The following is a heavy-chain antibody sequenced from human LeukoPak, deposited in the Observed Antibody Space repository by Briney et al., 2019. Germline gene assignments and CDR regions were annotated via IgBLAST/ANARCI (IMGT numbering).Heavy chain of an antibody. Sequence: KPSETLSLTCTVSGGSISNYYWSWIRQPPGKGLEWIGYIYYSGSTNYNPSLKSRVTMSVDTSKNQFSLKLSSVTAADTAVYYCARDRKAKGPAAPHDYYYMDVWGKGTTVTVSS. CDR3: ARDRKAKGPAAPHDYYYMDV. CDR2: IYYSGST. CDR1: GGSISNYY. V-gene: IGHV4-59*12. J-gene: IGHJ6*03. D-gene: IGHD2-2*01.